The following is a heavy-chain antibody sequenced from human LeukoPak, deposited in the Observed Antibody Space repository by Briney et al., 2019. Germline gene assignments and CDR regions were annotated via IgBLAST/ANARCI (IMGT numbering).Heavy chain of an antibody. D-gene: IGHD4-17*01. V-gene: IGHV4-59*05. CDR3: ARRRGDGRPFDY. CDR2: IYYSGST. CDR1: GGSISSYY. J-gene: IGHJ4*02. Sequence: SETLSLTCTVSGGSISSYYWSWIRQPPGKGLEWIGSIYYSGSTYYNPSLKSRVTISVDTSKNQFSLKLSSVTAADTAVYYCARRRGDGRPFDYWGQGTLVTVSS.